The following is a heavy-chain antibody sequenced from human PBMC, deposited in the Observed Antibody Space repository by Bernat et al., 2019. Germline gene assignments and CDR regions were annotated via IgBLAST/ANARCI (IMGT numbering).Heavy chain of an antibody. CDR3: ARGGSNKSGPGHYFDY. D-gene: IGHD1/OR15-1a*01. J-gene: IGHJ4*02. CDR2: INHSGST. CDR1: GGSFSVYY. V-gene: IGHV4-34*01. Sequence: QVQLQQWGAGLLKPSETLSLTCAVYGGSFSVYYWSWIRQPPGKGLEWIGEINHSGSTNYNPSLKSRVTIPVATSRNQFSLKLSSVTAADTAMYYCARGGSNKSGPGHYFDYWGQGTLVTVSS.